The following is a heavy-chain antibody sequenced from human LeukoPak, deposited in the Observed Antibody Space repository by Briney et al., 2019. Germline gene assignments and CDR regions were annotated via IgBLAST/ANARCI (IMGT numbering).Heavy chain of an antibody. V-gene: IGHV3-43*02. J-gene: IGHJ4*02. CDR2: ISGDGGST. D-gene: IGHD5-12*01. Sequence: QPGGSLRLSCAASGFTFDDYAMHWVRQAPGKGLEWVSLISGDGGSTYYADSVKGRFTISRDNSKNSLYLQMNSLRTEDTALYYCAKDKMSGYDWGENYYFDYWGQGTLVTVSS. CDR1: GFTFDDYA. CDR3: AKDKMSGYDWGENYYFDY.